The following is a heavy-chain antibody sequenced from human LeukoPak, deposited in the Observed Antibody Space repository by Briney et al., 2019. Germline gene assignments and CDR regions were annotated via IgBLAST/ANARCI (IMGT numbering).Heavy chain of an antibody. J-gene: IGHJ1*01. Sequence: LPGGSLRLSCVGSGFSFSMYNMNWVRQAPGKGLEWISYISSSGSTIYYADSMKGRFTISRDNAKNSVFLQMNSLTFEDTAVYYCARDHSNGDDVFQHWGQGTLVIVSS. D-gene: IGHD1-1*01. CDR1: GFSFSMYN. V-gene: IGHV3-48*01. CDR2: ISSSGSTI. CDR3: ARDHSNGDDVFQH.